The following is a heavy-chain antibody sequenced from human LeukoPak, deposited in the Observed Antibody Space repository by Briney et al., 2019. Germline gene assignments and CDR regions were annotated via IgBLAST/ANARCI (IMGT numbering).Heavy chain of an antibody. J-gene: IGHJ4*02. Sequence: PGGSLRLSCAASGFTFSDFWMGWVRQAPGKGLEWVGNINQGGSESYYVDSVKGRLTISRDNAKKSLFLQMNSLRAEDTAVYYCTKGRSNHYWGQGTLVTVST. CDR2: INQGGSES. D-gene: IGHD4-11*01. CDR1: GFTFSDFW. V-gene: IGHV3-7*01. CDR3: TKGRSNHY.